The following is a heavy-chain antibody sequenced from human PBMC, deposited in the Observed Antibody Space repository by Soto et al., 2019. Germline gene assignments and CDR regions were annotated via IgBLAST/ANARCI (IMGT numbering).Heavy chain of an antibody. D-gene: IGHD6-13*01. V-gene: IGHV4-39*01. Sequence: SETLSLTCTVSGGSISSSSYYWGWIRQPPGKGLEWIGSIYYSGSTYYNPSLKSRVTISVDTSKNQFSLKLSSVTAADTAVYYCARRLAAAGKGNWFDPWGQGTLVTVSS. CDR1: GGSISSSSYY. J-gene: IGHJ5*02. CDR3: ARRLAAAGKGNWFDP. CDR2: IYYSGST.